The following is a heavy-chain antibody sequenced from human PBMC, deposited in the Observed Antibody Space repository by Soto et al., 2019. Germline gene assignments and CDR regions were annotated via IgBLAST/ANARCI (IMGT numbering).Heavy chain of an antibody. CDR3: ARVGPAHYYDSSGYYSPLDY. D-gene: IGHD3-22*01. J-gene: IGHJ4*02. CDR1: GDTFSSYA. CDR2: IIPMFGTA. V-gene: IGHV1-69*13. Sequence: ASVKVSCKASGDTFSSYAINWVRQAPGQGLEWMGGIIPMFGTANYAQKFKGRVTITAGGSTSTVYMELSSLRSEDTAVYYCARVGPAHYYDSSGYYSPLDYWGQGTLVTVSS.